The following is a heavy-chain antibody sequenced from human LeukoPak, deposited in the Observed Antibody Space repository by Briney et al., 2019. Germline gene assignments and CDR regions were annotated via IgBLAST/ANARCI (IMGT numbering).Heavy chain of an antibody. V-gene: IGHV4-34*01. CDR2: INHSGST. CDR1: GGAFSGYY. Sequence: SETLSLTCVVYGGAFSGYYWSWIRQSPRKGAGGIGEINHSGSTTYNPSLKSRVTMSVDTSKNQFSLKLSSVTAADTAVYYCARDISAVTTGDYWGQGTLVTVSS. J-gene: IGHJ4*02. D-gene: IGHD4-17*01. CDR3: ARDISAVTTGDY.